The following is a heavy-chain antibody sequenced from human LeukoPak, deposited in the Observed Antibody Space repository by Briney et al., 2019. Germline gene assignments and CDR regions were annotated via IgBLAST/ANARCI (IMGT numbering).Heavy chain of an antibody. D-gene: IGHD1-26*01. Sequence: SETLSLTCAVYGGSFSGYYWSWIRQPPGKGLEWIGEINHSGSTNYNPSLKSRVTISVDTSKNQFSLKLSSVTAADTAVYYCARRYSGSYRRTFDYWGQGTLVTVSS. V-gene: IGHV4-34*01. CDR3: ARRYSGSYRRTFDY. CDR1: GGSFSGYY. CDR2: INHSGST. J-gene: IGHJ4*02.